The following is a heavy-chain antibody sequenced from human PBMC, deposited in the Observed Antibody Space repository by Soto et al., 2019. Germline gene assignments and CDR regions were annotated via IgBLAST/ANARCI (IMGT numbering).Heavy chain of an antibody. CDR3: AKDEGYERLFYMDV. Sequence: GGSLRLSCAASGFNFDDYAMHWVRQAPGKGLEWVSAISWNGGKIYYVDSVKGRFTISRDNAKNSLYLQMNSLRTEDTALYYCAKDEGYERLFYMDVWGKGTTVTVSS. D-gene: IGHD1-1*01. CDR2: ISWNGGKI. J-gene: IGHJ6*03. CDR1: GFNFDDYA. V-gene: IGHV3-9*01.